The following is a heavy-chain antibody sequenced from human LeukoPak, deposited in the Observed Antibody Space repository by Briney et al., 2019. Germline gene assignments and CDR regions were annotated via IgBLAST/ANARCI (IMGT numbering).Heavy chain of an antibody. D-gene: IGHD6-6*01. CDR2: IYSSGST. CDR3: ARQYSSSSASDY. J-gene: IGHJ4*02. Sequence: SETLSLTCSVSGGSISSFYWSWIRQPPGKGLEWIGYIYSSGSTNYNPSLKSRVTISVDTSKNQFSLKLGSVTAGDTAVYYCARQYSSSSASDYWGQGTLVTVSS. CDR1: GGSISSFY. V-gene: IGHV4-4*09.